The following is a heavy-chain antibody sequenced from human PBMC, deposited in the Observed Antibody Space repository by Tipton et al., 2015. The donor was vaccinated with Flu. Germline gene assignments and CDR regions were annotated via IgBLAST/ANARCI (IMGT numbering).Heavy chain of an antibody. CDR3: AKNGMTTMDY. Sequence: SLRLSCAASGFIFSTYGMHWVRQAPGKGLEWVAVIWYDGTNEYYADSVKGRFTISRDNSKNTLYLQMNSLRAEDTAVFYCAKNGMTTMDYWGQGTLVTVSS. D-gene: IGHD5-24*01. V-gene: IGHV3-33*06. CDR2: IWYDGTNE. CDR1: GFIFSTYG. J-gene: IGHJ4*02.